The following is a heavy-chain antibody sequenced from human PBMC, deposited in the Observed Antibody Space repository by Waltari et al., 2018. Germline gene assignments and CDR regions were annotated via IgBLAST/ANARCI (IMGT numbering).Heavy chain of an antibody. CDR2: IDPSDSST. V-gene: IGHV5-10-1*03. CDR1: GYTFSDYK. D-gene: IGHD6-19*01. CDR3: AIAGAGNFDL. J-gene: IGHJ2*01. Sequence: EVQLVQSGVEVKKPGESLRISCKGSGYTFSDYKLTWVRQMPGKGLEWMGSIDPSDSSTNYSPSFQGHVTISLDKSISTAYLQWNSLEASDTAIFYCAIAGAGNFDLWGRGTLVTVSS.